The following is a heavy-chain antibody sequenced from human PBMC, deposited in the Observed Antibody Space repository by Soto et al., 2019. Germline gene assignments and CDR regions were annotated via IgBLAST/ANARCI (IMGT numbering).Heavy chain of an antibody. D-gene: IGHD3-3*02. CDR1: GGSITSGEYY. Sequence: SETLSLTCTVSGGSITSGEYYWSWIRQPPGKGLEWIVYIYNTGSTYYNPSLKSRVTISVDTSKNQFSLKLTSVTAADTAVYFCARDSTFFHGMDVWGQGTTVTVSS. CDR3: ARDSTFFHGMDV. V-gene: IGHV4-30-4*01. J-gene: IGHJ6*02. CDR2: IYNTGST.